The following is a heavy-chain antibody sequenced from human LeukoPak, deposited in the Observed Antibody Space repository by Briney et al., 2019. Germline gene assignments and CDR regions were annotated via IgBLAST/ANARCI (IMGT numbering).Heavy chain of an antibody. CDR2: ISSSGSTI. CDR3: AELGITMIGGV. D-gene: IGHD3-10*02. V-gene: IGHV3-11*04. CDR1: GYSISSGYY. J-gene: IGHJ6*04. Sequence: LSLTCTVSGYSISSGYYWGWVRQAPGKGLEWVSYISSSGSTIYYADSVKGRFTISRDNAKNSLYLQMNSPRAEDTAVYYCAELGITMIGGVWGKGTTVTISS.